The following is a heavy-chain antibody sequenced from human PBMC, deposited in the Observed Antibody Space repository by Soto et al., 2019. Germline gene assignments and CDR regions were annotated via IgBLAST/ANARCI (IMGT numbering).Heavy chain of an antibody. Sequence: SQTLSLTCAISGGIVSSNSASCNWIRQSPSRGLEWLGRTYYRSKWYYDYALSLKGRITITPDTATNQFSLQLNSVTPEDTAIYYCALSQGAVCSDGVCRRVDSEYIQSWGQGTLVTVSS. CDR2: TYYRSKWYY. CDR3: ALSQGAVCSDGVCRRVDSEYIQS. D-gene: IGHD2-8*01. J-gene: IGHJ1*01. CDR1: GGIVSSNSAS. V-gene: IGHV6-1*01.